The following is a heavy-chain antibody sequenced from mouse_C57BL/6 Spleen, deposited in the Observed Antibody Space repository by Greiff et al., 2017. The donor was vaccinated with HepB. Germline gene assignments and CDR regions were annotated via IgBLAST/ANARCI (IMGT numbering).Heavy chain of an antibody. CDR2: INPNNGGT. CDR3: ARKVYYYAMDY. CDR1: GYTFTDYY. Sequence: EVQLQQSGPELVKPGASVKISCKASGYTFTDYYMNWVKQSHGKSLEWIGDINPNNGGTSYNQKFKGKATLTVDKSSSTAYMELRSLTSEDSAVYSCARKVYYYAMDYWGQGTSVTVSS. J-gene: IGHJ4*01. V-gene: IGHV1-26*01.